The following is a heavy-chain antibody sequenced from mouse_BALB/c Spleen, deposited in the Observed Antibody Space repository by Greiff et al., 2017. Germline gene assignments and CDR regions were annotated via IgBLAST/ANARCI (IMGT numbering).Heavy chain of an antibody. J-gene: IGHJ4*01. CDR2: ISNGGGST. CDR1: GFTFSSYT. CDR3: ARRGYDYDVGAMGY. D-gene: IGHD2-4*01. V-gene: IGHV5-12-2*01. Sequence: DVMLVESGGGLVQPGGSLKLSCAASGFTFSSYTMSWVRQTPEKRLEWVAYISNGGGSTYYPDTVKGRFTISRDNAKNTLYLQMSSLKSEDTAMYYCARRGYDYDVGAMGYRGQGASVTVSS.